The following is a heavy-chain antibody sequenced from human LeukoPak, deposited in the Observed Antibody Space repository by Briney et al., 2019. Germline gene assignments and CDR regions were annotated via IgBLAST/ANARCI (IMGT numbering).Heavy chain of an antibody. D-gene: IGHD2-15*01. CDR2: IIPIFGTA. CDR3: ARERQGLGYCSGGSCFDAFDI. V-gene: IGHV1-69*13. J-gene: IGHJ3*02. CDR1: GGTFSSYA. Sequence: ASVKVSCKASGGTFSSYAISWERQAPGQGLEWMGGIIPIFGTANYAQKFQGRVTITADESTSTAYMELSSLRSEDTAVYYCARERQGLGYCSGGSCFDAFDIWGQGTMVTVSS.